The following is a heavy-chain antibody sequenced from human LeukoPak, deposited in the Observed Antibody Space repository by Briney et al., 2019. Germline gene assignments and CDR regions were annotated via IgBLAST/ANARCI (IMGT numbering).Heavy chain of an antibody. J-gene: IGHJ5*02. CDR1: GGSISSYY. CDR2: IYYSGST. V-gene: IGHV4-59*01. CDR3: ARVIAVAGTHWFDP. Sequence: SETLSLTCTVSGGSISSYYWSLIRQPPGKGLEWIGYIYYSGSTNYNPSLKSRVTISVDTSKNQFSLKLSSVTAADTAVYYCARVIAVAGTHWFDPWGQGTLVTVSS. D-gene: IGHD6-19*01.